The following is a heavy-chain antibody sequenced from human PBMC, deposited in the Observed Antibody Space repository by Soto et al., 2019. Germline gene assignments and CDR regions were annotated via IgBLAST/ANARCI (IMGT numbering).Heavy chain of an antibody. CDR3: SKAYFGGYCTDTSCYVTDY. V-gene: IGHV3-30*18. D-gene: IGHD2-2*01. Sequence: QVQLVESGGGVVQPGRSLRLSCAASGFSFSSYGMHWVRQAPGKGPEWVAVISYDGSNEHYADSVRGRLTISRDNSKNTLFLQMNSLRAEDTAIYYCSKAYFGGYCTDTSCYVTDYWGQGTPVTVSS. J-gene: IGHJ4*02. CDR2: ISYDGSNE. CDR1: GFSFSSYG.